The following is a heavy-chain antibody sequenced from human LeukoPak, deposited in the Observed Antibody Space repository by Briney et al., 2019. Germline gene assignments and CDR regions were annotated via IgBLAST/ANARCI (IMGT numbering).Heavy chain of an antibody. CDR1: GFTFDDYA. Sequence: RAGRSLRLSCAASGFTFDDYAMHWVRQAPGKGLEWVSGISWNSGSIGYADSVKGRFTISRDNAKNSLYLQMNSLRAEDTALYYCAKEGVTMVRGSWFDPWGQGTLVTVSS. D-gene: IGHD3-10*01. CDR3: AKEGVTMVRGSWFDP. J-gene: IGHJ5*02. V-gene: IGHV3-9*01. CDR2: ISWNSGSI.